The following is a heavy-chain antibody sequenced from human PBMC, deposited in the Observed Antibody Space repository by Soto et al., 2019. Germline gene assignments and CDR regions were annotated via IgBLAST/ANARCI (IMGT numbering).Heavy chain of an antibody. D-gene: IGHD4-17*01. CDR2: IKQDGSEK. Sequence: GGSLRLSCAASGFKFSTYWLSWVRQAPGKGLEWVANIKQDGSEKYYVDSVKGRFTISRDNARNSLYLQMNSLRAEDTALYYCARQGHDYGDSFWYWGQGALVTVSS. V-gene: IGHV3-7*01. CDR3: ARQGHDYGDSFWY. J-gene: IGHJ4*02. CDR1: GFKFSTYW.